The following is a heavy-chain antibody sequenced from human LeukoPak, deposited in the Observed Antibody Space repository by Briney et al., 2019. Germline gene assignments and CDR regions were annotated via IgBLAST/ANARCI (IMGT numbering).Heavy chain of an antibody. CDR2: ISWNSGSI. D-gene: IGHD3-16*01. V-gene: IGHV3-9*01. CDR3: ARVSRRGELDY. J-gene: IGHJ4*02. Sequence: GGSLRLSCAASGFTFDDYAMHWVRQAPGKGLEWVSGISWNSGSIGYADSVKGRFTISRDNSKNTLYLQMNSLRAEDTAVYYCARVSRRGELDYWGQGTLVTVSS. CDR1: GFTFDDYA.